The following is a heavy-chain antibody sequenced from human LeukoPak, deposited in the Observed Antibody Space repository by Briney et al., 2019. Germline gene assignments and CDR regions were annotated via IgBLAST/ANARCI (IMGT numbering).Heavy chain of an antibody. CDR1: GYTFTGYY. CDR3: ARDLLQYFDWLTMAGY. V-gene: IGHV1-18*04. D-gene: IGHD3-9*01. CDR2: ISAYNGNT. J-gene: IGHJ4*02. Sequence: ASVTVSCKASGYTFTGYYMHWVRQAPGQGLEWMGWISAYNGNTKYAQRLQGRVTMTTDTSTTTAYVELRSLRSDDTAVYYCARDLLQYFDWLTMAGYWGQGTLVSVSS.